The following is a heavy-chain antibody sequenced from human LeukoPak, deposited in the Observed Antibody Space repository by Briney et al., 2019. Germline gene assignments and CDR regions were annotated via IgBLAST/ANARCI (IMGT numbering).Heavy chain of an antibody. Sequence: SETLSLTCSVSGDSLNTFYWSWIRQPPGKGLEWIGYIHYTGSTSYNPSLKSRVTISVDTSKNQFSLKLSSVTAADTAVYYCARGRYCSGGSCYTDYWGQGTLVTVSS. CDR2: IHYTGST. V-gene: IGHV4-59*01. J-gene: IGHJ4*02. D-gene: IGHD2-15*01. CDR3: ARGRYCSGGSCYTDY. CDR1: GDSLNTFY.